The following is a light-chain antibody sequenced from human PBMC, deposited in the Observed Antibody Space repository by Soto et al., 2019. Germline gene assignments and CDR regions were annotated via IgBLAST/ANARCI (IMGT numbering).Light chain of an antibody. J-gene: IGKJ1*01. Sequence: DSVLTQSPGTLSLSPGERATLSCRATQSVSSNYLAWYQQKPGQAPRLLIYGTSSRATGIPDRFSGSGSGTDFTLTISRLEPEDFAVYYCQQFGSAWTFGQGTKVDIK. CDR1: QSVSSNY. V-gene: IGKV3-20*01. CDR2: GTS. CDR3: QQFGSAWT.